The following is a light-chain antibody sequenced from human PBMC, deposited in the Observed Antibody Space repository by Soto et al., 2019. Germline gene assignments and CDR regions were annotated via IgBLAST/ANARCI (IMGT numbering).Light chain of an antibody. V-gene: IGKV3-15*01. J-gene: IGKJ4*01. Sequence: EIVMTQSPATLSVSPGERATLSCRASQSVRGNLAWYQQKPGQAPRLRIYDAATRATGIPARFSGSGSGTEFTLTISSLQSEDFATHYCLQDYNYTLTFGGGTKVEIK. CDR1: QSVRGN. CDR2: DAA. CDR3: LQDYNYTLT.